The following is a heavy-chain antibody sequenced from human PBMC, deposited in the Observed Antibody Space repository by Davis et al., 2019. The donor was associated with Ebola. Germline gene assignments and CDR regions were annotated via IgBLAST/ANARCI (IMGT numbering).Heavy chain of an antibody. D-gene: IGHD3-10*02. Sequence: MPSETLSLTCIVSGGSISSDAYYWSWIRQHPGKGLEWIGYIYYSGSTYYNPSLKSRVTISVDTSKNQFSLKLSSVTAADTAVYYCARQFTSLLFGEDLFDPWGQGTLVTVSS. CDR1: GGSISSDAYY. J-gene: IGHJ5*02. CDR2: IYYSGST. V-gene: IGHV4-31*03. CDR3: ARQFTSLLFGEDLFDP.